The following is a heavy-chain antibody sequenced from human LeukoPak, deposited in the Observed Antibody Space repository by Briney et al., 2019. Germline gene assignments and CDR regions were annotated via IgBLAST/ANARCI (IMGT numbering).Heavy chain of an antibody. Sequence: GGSLRLSCAASGFTFSSYEMNWVRQAPGKGLEWVSYISSSGSTIYYADSVKGRFTISRDNAKNSLYLQMNSLRAEDTAVYYCARTIAYLAENAFDIWGQGTMVTVSS. CDR3: ARTIAYLAENAFDI. D-gene: IGHD2-15*01. CDR1: GFTFSSYE. CDR2: ISSSGSTI. J-gene: IGHJ3*02. V-gene: IGHV3-48*03.